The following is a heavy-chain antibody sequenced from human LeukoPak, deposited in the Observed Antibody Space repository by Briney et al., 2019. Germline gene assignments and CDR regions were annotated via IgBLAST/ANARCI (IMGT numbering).Heavy chain of an antibody. CDR1: GYTFTSYA. CDR3: ARGFLAVAGPPHAFDI. CDR2: INTNTGNP. Sequence: ASVKVSCKASGYTFTSYAMNWVRQAPGQGLEWMGWINTNTGNPTYAQGFTGRFVFSLDTSVSTAYLQISSLKAEDTAVYYCARGFLAVAGPPHAFDIWGQGTMVTVSS. V-gene: IGHV7-4-1*02. J-gene: IGHJ3*02. D-gene: IGHD6-19*01.